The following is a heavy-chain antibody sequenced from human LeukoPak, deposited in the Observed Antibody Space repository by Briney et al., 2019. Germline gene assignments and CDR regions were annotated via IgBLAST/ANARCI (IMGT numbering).Heavy chain of an antibody. CDR3: ASLSGSLGSAFDI. V-gene: IGHV3-74*01. CDR2: IYTDGSST. Sequence: GGSLRLSCAASGLTFGNYWMHWVRQAPGNGLVWVSLIYTDGSSTFYADSVKGRFTISRDNAKNTLYLQMNSLRVEDTAVYYCASLSGSLGSAFDIWGQGAVVTVSS. CDR1: GLTFGNYW. J-gene: IGHJ3*02. D-gene: IGHD1-26*01.